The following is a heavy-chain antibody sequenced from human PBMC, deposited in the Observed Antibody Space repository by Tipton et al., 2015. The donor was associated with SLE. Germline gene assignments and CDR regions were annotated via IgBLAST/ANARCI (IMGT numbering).Heavy chain of an antibody. CDR3: AGTIQLWPGYFDL. CDR1: GFTFSSYW. J-gene: IGHJ2*01. D-gene: IGHD5-18*01. Sequence: GSLRLSCAASGFTFSSYWMGWVRQAPGKGLEWVANIKQDGSEKYYVDSVKGRFTISRDNAKNSLYLQMNSLRAEDTAVYYCAGTIQLWPGYFDLWGRGTLVTVSS. CDR2: IKQDGSEK. V-gene: IGHV3-7*01.